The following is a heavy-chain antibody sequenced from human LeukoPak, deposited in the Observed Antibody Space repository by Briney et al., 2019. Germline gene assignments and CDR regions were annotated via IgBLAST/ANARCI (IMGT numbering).Heavy chain of an antibody. J-gene: IGHJ4*02. CDR2: ISSSSSFI. Sequence: GGSLRLSCAVSGFTVSGNYMSWVRQAPWKGLEFVSSISSSSSFIYYADSVKGRFTISRDNAKKSLSLQMNSLRADDTAVYYCARGYSSSWYLDWGQGTLVTVSS. D-gene: IGHD6-13*01. CDR1: GFTVSGNY. V-gene: IGHV3-21*01. CDR3: ARGYSSSWYLD.